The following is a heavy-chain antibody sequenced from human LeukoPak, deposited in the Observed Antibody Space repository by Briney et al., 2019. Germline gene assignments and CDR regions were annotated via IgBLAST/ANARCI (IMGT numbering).Heavy chain of an antibody. J-gene: IGHJ4*02. V-gene: IGHV4-34*01. CDR3: ARLLYERSGYYYFDY. CDR1: GGSFSGYY. CDR2: INHSGST. Sequence: SETLSLTCAVYGGSFSGYYWSWIRQPPGKGLEWIGEINHSGSTNYNPSLKSRVTISVDTSKNQFSLKLSSVTAADTAVYYCARLLYERSGYYYFDYWGQGTLVAVSS. D-gene: IGHD3-22*01.